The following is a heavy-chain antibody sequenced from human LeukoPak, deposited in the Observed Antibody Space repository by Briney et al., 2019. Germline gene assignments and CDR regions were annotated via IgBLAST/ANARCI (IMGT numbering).Heavy chain of an antibody. CDR1: GGSISSSSYY. CDR3: ARLRGIVVVPAAIPHYMDV. D-gene: IGHD2-2*02. CDR2: IYYSGST. J-gene: IGHJ6*03. V-gene: IGHV4-39*07. Sequence: SETLSLTCTVSGGSISSSSYYWGWIRQPPGKGLEWIGSIYYSGSTYYNPSLKSRVTISVDTSKNRFSLKLSSVTAADTAVYYCARLRGIVVVPAAIPHYMDVWGKGTTVTVSS.